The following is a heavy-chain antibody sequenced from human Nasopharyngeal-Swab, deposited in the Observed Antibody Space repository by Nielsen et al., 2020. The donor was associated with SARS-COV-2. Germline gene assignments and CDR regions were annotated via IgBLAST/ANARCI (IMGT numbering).Heavy chain of an antibody. CDR3: ARDETLLRGNYAFHI. CDR1: GASISSYY. D-gene: IGHD3-16*01. J-gene: IGHJ3*02. CDR2: IHNSEIT. Sequence: SETLSLTCTVSGASISSYYWSWIRQPPGKRLEWIGYIHNSEITSYNPSLKSRVTISLDTSKNQFSLQLTSVTAADTAIYYCARDETLLRGNYAFHIWGQGTLVTVSS. V-gene: IGHV4-59*01.